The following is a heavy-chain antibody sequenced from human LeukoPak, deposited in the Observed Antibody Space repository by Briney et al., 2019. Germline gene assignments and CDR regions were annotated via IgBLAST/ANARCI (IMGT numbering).Heavy chain of an antibody. J-gene: IGHJ4*02. D-gene: IGHD6-19*01. CDR1: GYTLTELS. CDR2: INPSGGST. CDR3: ARDSSGWPYYFDY. V-gene: IGHV1-46*01. Sequence: ASVKVSCKVSGYTLTELSMHWVRQAPGQGLEWMGIINPSGGSTSYAQKFQGRVTMTRDTSTSTVYMELSSLRSEDTAVYYCARDSSGWPYYFDYWGQGTLVTVSS.